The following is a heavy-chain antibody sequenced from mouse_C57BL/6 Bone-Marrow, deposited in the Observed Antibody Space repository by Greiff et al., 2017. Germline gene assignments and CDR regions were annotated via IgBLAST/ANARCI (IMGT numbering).Heavy chain of an antibody. CDR1: GYTFTDYY. D-gene: IGHD1-1*01. CDR2: IYPGGGST. Sequence: VQLQQSGPELVKPGASVKISCKASGYTFTDYYINWVKQRPGQGLEWIGRIYPGGGSTYYNAKFKGKATLTVANSSSTAYMLLSRLTSEVSAVYFCALYYVSSLDYWGQGTTLTVSS. V-gene: IGHV1-75*01. CDR3: ALYYVSSLDY. J-gene: IGHJ2*01.